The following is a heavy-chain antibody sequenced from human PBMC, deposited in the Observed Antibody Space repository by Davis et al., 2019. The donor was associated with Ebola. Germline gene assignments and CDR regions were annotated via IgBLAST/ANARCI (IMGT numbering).Heavy chain of an antibody. CDR1: GGSFSGYY. V-gene: IGHV4-34*01. CDR3: ARVGAASGRELDV. J-gene: IGHJ6*04. Sequence: PSETLSLTCAVYGGSFSGYYWSWIRQPPGKGLEWIGEINHSGSTNYNPSLKRRVTMSVDTSKTQFSLRLNSVTAADTAVYYCARVGAASGRELDVWGKGATVTVSS. D-gene: IGHD3-10*01. CDR2: INHSGST.